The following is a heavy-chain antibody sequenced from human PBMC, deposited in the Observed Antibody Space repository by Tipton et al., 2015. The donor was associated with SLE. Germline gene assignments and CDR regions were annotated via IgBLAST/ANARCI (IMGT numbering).Heavy chain of an antibody. V-gene: IGHV4-61*02. CDR1: GGSISSGSYY. D-gene: IGHD3-3*01. Sequence: TLSLTCTVSGGSISSGSYYWSWIRQPAGKGLEWIGRFYTSGSTNYNPSLKSRVTISVDTSKNQFSLKLSSVTAADTAMFYCASGTLEWSHEPDYWGQGTLVTVSS. J-gene: IGHJ4*02. CDR3: ASGTLEWSHEPDY. CDR2: FYTSGST.